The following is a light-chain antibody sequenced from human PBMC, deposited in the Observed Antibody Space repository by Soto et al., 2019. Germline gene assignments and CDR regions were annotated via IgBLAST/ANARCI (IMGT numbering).Light chain of an antibody. Sequence: IVMTQSPAPLSVSSGERATLSCRASQTVSTNLAWYQQKPGQAPRVLIFDTSTRATGIPARFSGSGSGTEFTLTINSLQSEDFAVYYCQQYHKWPPFTFGQGTKLEIK. V-gene: IGKV3-15*01. CDR3: QQYHKWPPFT. J-gene: IGKJ2*01. CDR1: QTVSTN. CDR2: DTS.